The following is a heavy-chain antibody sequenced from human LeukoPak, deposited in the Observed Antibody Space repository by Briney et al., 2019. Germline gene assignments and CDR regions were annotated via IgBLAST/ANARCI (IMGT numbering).Heavy chain of an antibody. Sequence: ASVKVSCKASGYTFTSYYMHWVRQAPGQGLEWTGIINPSGGSTSYAQKLQGRVTMTRDTSTSTVYMELSSLRSEDTAVYYCARDSDYGGNGGDYYFDYWGQGTLVTVSS. CDR2: INPSGGST. J-gene: IGHJ4*02. D-gene: IGHD4-23*01. CDR1: GYTFTSYY. CDR3: ARDSDYGGNGGDYYFDY. V-gene: IGHV1-46*01.